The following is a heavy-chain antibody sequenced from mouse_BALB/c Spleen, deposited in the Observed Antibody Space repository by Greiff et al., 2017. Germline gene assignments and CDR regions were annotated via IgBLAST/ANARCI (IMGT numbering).Heavy chain of an antibody. CDR2: INPSSGYT. J-gene: IGHJ4*01. Sequence: QVHVKQSGAELAKPGASVKMSCKASGYTFTSYWMHWVKQRPGQGLEWIGYINPSSGYTEYNQKFKDKTTLTAVKSSSTAYMQLSSLTSEDSAVYYCAKTPYYGNYGAMDYWGQGTSVTVSS. V-gene: IGHV1-4*02. CDR3: AKTPYYGNYGAMDY. D-gene: IGHD2-10*01. CDR1: GYTFTSYW.